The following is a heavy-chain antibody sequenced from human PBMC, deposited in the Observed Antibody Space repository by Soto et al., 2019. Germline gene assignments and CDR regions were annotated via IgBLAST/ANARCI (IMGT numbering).Heavy chain of an antibody. J-gene: IGHJ6*02. D-gene: IGHD3-9*01. V-gene: IGHV1-69*18. CDR3: ARAVVLTFTRFYDMDV. Sequence: QVQLVQSGAEVKTPGSSVKVSCKASGGTFSSYSINWVRQAPGQGLEWMGRLIPMFGTTDYAQRFQRRVTFTADESTSTASMEVTNLTSEDTAVYYCARAVVLTFTRFYDMDVWGQGTTVTVSS. CDR2: LIPMFGTT. CDR1: GGTFSSYS.